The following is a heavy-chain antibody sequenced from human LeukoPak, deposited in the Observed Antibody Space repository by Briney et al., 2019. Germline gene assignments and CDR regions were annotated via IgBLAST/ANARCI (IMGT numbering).Heavy chain of an antibody. CDR2: INPNSANT. Sequence: ASVKVSCKASGYTFTSYDINWVRQATGQGLEWMGRINPNSANTGYAQRFQGRVTITRNTSISTAYMELSSLRYEDTAIYYCARGASRYMDVWGKGTTVTVSS. V-gene: IGHV1-8*03. J-gene: IGHJ6*03. CDR3: ARGASRYMDV. CDR1: GYTFTSYD. D-gene: IGHD2-21*01.